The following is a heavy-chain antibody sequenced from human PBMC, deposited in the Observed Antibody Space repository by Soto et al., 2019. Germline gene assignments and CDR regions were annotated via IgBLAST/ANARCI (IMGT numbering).Heavy chain of an antibody. CDR1: GFTFSSYG. Sequence: GGFLRLSCAASGFTFSSYGMHWVRQAPGKGLEWVAVIWYDGSNKYYADSVKGRFTISRDNSKNTLYLQMNSLRAEDTAVYYCARETAPYYFDYWGQGTLVTVSS. D-gene: IGHD5-18*01. CDR2: IWYDGSNK. V-gene: IGHV3-33*01. J-gene: IGHJ4*02. CDR3: ARETAPYYFDY.